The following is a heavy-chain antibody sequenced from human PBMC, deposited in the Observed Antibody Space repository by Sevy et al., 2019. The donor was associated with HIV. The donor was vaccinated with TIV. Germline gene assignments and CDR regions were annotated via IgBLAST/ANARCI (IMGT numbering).Heavy chain of an antibody. D-gene: IGHD3-16*01. CDR3: ARGNEGYYDTGNY. V-gene: IGHV3-48*02. CDR2: ISSSSSTI. Sequence: GGSQRLSCAASGFTFSSYSMNWVRQAPGKGLEWVSYISSSSSTIYYADSVKGRFTISRDNAKNSLYLQMNSLRDEDTAVYYCARGNEGYYDTGNYWGQGTLVTVSS. CDR1: GFTFSSYS. J-gene: IGHJ4*02.